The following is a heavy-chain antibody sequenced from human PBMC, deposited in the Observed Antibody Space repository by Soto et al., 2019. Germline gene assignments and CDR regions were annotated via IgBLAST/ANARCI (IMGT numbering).Heavy chain of an antibody. D-gene: IGHD6-13*01. Sequence: EVQLVESGGGLVQPGGSLRLSCAASGFTFSSYSMNWVRQAPGKGLEWVSYISSSSGTIYYGDSVKGRFTISRDNPKNSLYLQMNNLRAEDTAVYYCASGTSEDTFDIWGQGTMVSVSS. CDR2: ISSSSGTI. CDR3: ASGTSEDTFDI. J-gene: IGHJ3*02. CDR1: GFTFSSYS. V-gene: IGHV3-48*01.